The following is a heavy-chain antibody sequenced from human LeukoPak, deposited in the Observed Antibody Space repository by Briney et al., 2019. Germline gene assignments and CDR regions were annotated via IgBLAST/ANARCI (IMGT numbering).Heavy chain of an antibody. CDR2: ISSSSSYI. Sequence: PGGSLRLSCAASGFTFSSYSMNWVRQAPGKGLEWVSSISSSSSYIYYADSVKGRFTISRDNAKNSLYLQMNSLRAEDTAVYYCARVRANCSSTSCYRAAFGYWGQGTLVSVSS. J-gene: IGHJ4*02. CDR1: GFTFSSYS. CDR3: ARVRANCSSTSCYRAAFGY. V-gene: IGHV3-21*01. D-gene: IGHD2-2*02.